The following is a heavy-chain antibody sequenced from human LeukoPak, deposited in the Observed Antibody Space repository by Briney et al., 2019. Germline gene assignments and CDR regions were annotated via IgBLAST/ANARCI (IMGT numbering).Heavy chain of an antibody. CDR1: GYTFTGYY. Sequence: GASVKVSCKASGYTFTGYYMHWVRQAPGQGLEWMGWINPNSGGTNYAQKFQGRVTMTRDTSISTAYMELSRLRSDDTAVYYCARVQRKWFGERYGLDYWGQGTLVTVSS. CDR3: ARVQRKWFGERYGLDY. D-gene: IGHD3-10*01. V-gene: IGHV1-2*02. CDR2: INPNSGGT. J-gene: IGHJ4*02.